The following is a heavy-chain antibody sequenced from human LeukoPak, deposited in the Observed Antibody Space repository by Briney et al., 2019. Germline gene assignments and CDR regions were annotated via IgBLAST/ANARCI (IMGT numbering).Heavy chain of an antibody. CDR2: ISSSGSTI. J-gene: IGHJ4*02. Sequence: GGSLRLSCAASGFTFSSYEMNWVRQAPGKRLEWVSYISSSGSTIYYAYSVNGRFTISRDNAKNSLYLQMNSLRAEDTAVYYCASHYYDSSGYYYGVDYWGQGTLVTVSS. CDR1: GFTFSSYE. D-gene: IGHD3-22*01. CDR3: ASHYYDSSGYYYGVDY. V-gene: IGHV3-48*03.